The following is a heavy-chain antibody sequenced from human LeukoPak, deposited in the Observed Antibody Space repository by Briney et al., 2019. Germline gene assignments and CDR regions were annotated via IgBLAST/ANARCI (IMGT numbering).Heavy chain of an antibody. CDR2: ISESGAST. J-gene: IGHJ4*02. Sequence: TGGSLRLSCAASGFTFTNAWMNWVRQAPGKGLEWISGISESGASTYYADSVTGRFTISRDNSRNTLYLQMNSLRGDDTAVYYCAKDVGKWESLHFFDYWGQGTLVTVSS. D-gene: IGHD1-26*01. CDR1: GFTFTNAW. CDR3: AKDVGKWESLHFFDY. V-gene: IGHV3-23*01.